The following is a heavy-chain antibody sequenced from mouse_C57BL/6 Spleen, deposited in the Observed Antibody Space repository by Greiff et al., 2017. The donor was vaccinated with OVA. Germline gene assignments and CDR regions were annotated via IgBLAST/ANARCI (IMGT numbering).Heavy chain of an antibody. V-gene: IGHV3-6*01. CDR1: GYSITSGYY. J-gene: IGHJ3*01. CDR3: ARHDWFAY. CDR2: ISYDGSN. Sequence: EVKLQESGPGLVKPSQSLSLTCSVTGYSITSGYYWNWIRQFPGNKLEWMGYISYDGSNNYNPSLKNRISITRDTSKNQFFLKLNSVTTEDTATYYCARHDWFAYWGQGTLVTVSA.